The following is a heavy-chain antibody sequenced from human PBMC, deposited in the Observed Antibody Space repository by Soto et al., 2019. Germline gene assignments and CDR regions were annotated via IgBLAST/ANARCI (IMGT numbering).Heavy chain of an antibody. CDR1: GFTFSDYY. D-gene: IGHD3-22*01. Sequence: PGGSLRLSCGASGFTFSDYYMSWIRQAPGKGLEWVSYISSSGSTIYYADSVKGRFTISRDNAKNSLYPQMNSLRAEDTAVYYCARDYYYDSSGYYYSYYYYGMDVWGQGTTVTVSS. V-gene: IGHV3-11*01. J-gene: IGHJ6*02. CDR2: ISSSGSTI. CDR3: ARDYYYDSSGYYYSYYYYGMDV.